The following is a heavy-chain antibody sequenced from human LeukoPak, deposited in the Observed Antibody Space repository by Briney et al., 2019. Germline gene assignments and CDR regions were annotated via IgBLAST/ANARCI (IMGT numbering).Heavy chain of an antibody. CDR2: IYYSGST. CDR3: GRSQDVLLWFGESVNWFDP. V-gene: IGHV4-59*13. CDR1: GGSISSYY. D-gene: IGHD3-10*01. J-gene: IGHJ5*02. Sequence: SETLSLTCTVSGGSISSYYWSWIRQPPGKGLEWIGYIYYSGSTNYNPSLKSRVTISVDTSKNQFSLKLSSVTAADTAVYYCGRSQDVLLWFGESVNWFDPWGQGTLVTVSS.